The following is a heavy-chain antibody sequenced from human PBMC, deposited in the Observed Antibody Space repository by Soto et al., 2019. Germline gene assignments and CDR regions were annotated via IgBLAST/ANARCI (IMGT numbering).Heavy chain of an antibody. J-gene: IGHJ4*02. CDR3: ARRGPGTYFDY. V-gene: IGHV3-23*01. CDR1: GFTFSSYG. Sequence: GGSLRRSCAASGFTFSSYGMNWVRQAPGKGLEWVSVISGSGDSTYYADSVKGRFTISRDNSKNTLYLQMNSLRTEDTAVYYCARRGPGTYFDYWGQGTQVTVPQ. D-gene: IGHD6-13*01. CDR2: ISGSGDST.